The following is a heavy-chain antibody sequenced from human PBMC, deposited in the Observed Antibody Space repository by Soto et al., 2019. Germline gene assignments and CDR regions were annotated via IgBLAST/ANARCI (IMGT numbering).Heavy chain of an antibody. J-gene: IGHJ4*02. CDR2: IYHSGST. V-gene: IGHV4-4*02. CDR3: ARCNSSSWYPFDY. D-gene: IGHD6-13*01. CDR1: GGSISSSNW. Sequence: SETLSLTCAVSGGSISSSNWWSWVRQPPGKGLEWIGEIYHSGSTNYNPSLKSRVTISVDKSKNQFSLKLSSVTAADTAVYYCARCNSSSWYPFDYWGQGTLVTVSS.